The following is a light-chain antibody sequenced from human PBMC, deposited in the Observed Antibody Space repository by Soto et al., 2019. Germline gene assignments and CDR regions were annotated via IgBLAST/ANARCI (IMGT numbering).Light chain of an antibody. CDR2: GAA. Sequence: EKLMTQSPATLCVSPGERGTLSCRASQSVSSNFAWYQQKPGQAPRLLMYGAATRATGIPERFSGSESGTDFTLTISSLEPADFEVYYCQQYSSYPLTCGGGTKVDIK. V-gene: IGKV3-15*01. CDR3: QQYSSYPLT. J-gene: IGKJ4*01. CDR1: QSVSSN.